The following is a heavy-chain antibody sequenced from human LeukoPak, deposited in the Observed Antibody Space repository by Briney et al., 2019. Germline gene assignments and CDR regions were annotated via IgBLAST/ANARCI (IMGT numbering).Heavy chain of an antibody. CDR2: IKEDKSEK. D-gene: IGHD2-21*01. V-gene: IGHV3-7*01. Sequence: GGSLRLSCAASGFTFSNHWMGWVRQAPGKGLEWVANIKEDKSEKYYVDSVKGRFTVSRDNAKNSLDLQMNSLRAEDTAVYYCARRPVSVGDKAFDIWGQGTMVTVSS. CDR1: GFTFSNHW. J-gene: IGHJ3*02. CDR3: ARRPVSVGDKAFDI.